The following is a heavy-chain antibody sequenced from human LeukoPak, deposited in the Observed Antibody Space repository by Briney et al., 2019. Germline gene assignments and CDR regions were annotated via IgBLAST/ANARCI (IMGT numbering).Heavy chain of an antibody. V-gene: IGHV4-4*09. J-gene: IGHJ5*02. Sequence: ASETLSLTCTVSGGSIGSYYWSWIRQPPGKGLEGIGYIYTSGSTNYNPSLKSRVTISVDTSKNQLSMKLSSVTAADTAVYYCARLFYYYDSSGYYGWFDPWGQGTLVTVSS. CDR2: IYTSGST. CDR1: GGSIGSYY. CDR3: ARLFYYYDSSGYYGWFDP. D-gene: IGHD3-22*01.